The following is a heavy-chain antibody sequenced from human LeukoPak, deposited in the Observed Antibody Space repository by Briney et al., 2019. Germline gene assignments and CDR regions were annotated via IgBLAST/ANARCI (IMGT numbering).Heavy chain of an antibody. J-gene: IGHJ3*02. CDR1: GGSISSYY. CDR2: IYYSGST. Sequence: SETLSLTCTVSGGSISSYYWSWIRQPPGKGLEWIGYIYYSGSTNYNPSLKSRVTISVDTSKNQFSPKLSSVTAADTAVYYCAREAIGYSSSWSGYAFDIWGQGTMVTVSS. CDR3: AREAIGYSSSWSGYAFDI. D-gene: IGHD6-13*01. V-gene: IGHV4-59*01.